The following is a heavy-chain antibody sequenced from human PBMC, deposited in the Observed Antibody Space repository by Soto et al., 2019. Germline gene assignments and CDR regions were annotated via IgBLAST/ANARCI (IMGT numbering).Heavy chain of an antibody. Sequence: EVQLLESGGGLVQPGGSLRLSCAASGFTFSTYAMSWVRQAPGKGLEWVSCISDSGGSTYYADSVKGRFTISRDISKNTLYLQMNSLRAEDTAVYYCAKDLSPCVSGVINYYGMDVWSQGTTVTVSS. D-gene: IGHD3-10*01. CDR2: ISDSGGST. CDR3: AKDLSPCVSGVINYYGMDV. V-gene: IGHV3-23*01. J-gene: IGHJ6*02. CDR1: GFTFSTYA.